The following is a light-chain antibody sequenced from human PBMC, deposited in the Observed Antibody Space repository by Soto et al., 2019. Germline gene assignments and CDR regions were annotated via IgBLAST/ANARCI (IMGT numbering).Light chain of an antibody. J-gene: IGKJ1*01. CDR3: QQYNSYSRGT. CDR1: QNINNW. CDR2: TAS. Sequence: DIQMTQSPSTLSASVGDRVTITCRASQNINNWLAWYQQKPGQVPKLLIYTASSLESGVPSRFSGSGSVTEFTLTISCLEPDDVATYYCQQYNSYSRGTFGQGTKVEIK. V-gene: IGKV1-5*03.